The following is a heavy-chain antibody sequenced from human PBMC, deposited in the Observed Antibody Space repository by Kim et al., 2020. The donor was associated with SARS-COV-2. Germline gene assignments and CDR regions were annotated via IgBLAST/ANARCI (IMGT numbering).Heavy chain of an antibody. D-gene: IGHD6-19*01. V-gene: IGHV3-11*06. J-gene: IGHJ4*02. Sequence: GGSLRLSCAASGFTFSDYYMSWIRQAPGKGLEWVSYISSSSSYTNYADSVKGRFTISRDNAKNSLYLQMNSLRAEDTAVYYCARVGDSGYSSGYYFDYWGQGTLVTVSS. CDR3: ARVGDSGYSSGYYFDY. CDR1: GFTFSDYY. CDR2: ISSSSSYT.